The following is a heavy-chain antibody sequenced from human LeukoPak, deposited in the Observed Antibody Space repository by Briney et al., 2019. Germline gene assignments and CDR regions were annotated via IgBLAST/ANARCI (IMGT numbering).Heavy chain of an antibody. CDR1: GGTFSSYA. Sequence: ASVKVSCKASGGTFSSYAISWVRQAPGQGLEWMGGIIPIFGTANYAQKFQGRVTITADKSTSTAYMELSSLRSEDTAVYYCASHSSSRYAASIYLDYWGQGTLVTVSS. V-gene: IGHV1-69*06. J-gene: IGHJ4*02. D-gene: IGHD6-13*01. CDR3: ASHSSSRYAASIYLDY. CDR2: IIPIFGTA.